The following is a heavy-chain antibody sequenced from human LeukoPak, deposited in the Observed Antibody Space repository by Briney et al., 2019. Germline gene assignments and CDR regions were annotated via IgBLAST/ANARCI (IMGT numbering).Heavy chain of an antibody. J-gene: IGHJ3*02. D-gene: IGHD2-2*01. CDR2: ISASGGGT. CDR3: AIGGYCSSTRCYAFDI. Sequence: GGSLRLSCAASGFTFSTYAMSWVRQAPGKGLEWVSAISASGGGTYYADSVKGRFTISRDNSKNTLYLQMNSLRAEDTAVYYCAIGGYCSSTRCYAFDIWGQGTMVTVSS. V-gene: IGHV3-23*01. CDR1: GFTFSTYA.